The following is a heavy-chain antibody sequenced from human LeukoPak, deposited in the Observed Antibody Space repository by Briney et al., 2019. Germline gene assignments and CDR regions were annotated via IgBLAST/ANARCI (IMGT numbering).Heavy chain of an antibody. Sequence: TGGSLRLSCAASGFTFSSYWMHWVRQAPGKGLVWVSRINSDGSSTSYADSVKGRFTISRDNAKNTLYLQMNSLRAEDTAVYYRARDPRYCSGGSCYSNWFDPWGQGTLVTVSS. V-gene: IGHV3-74*01. D-gene: IGHD2-15*01. CDR3: ARDPRYCSGGSCYSNWFDP. CDR1: GFTFSSYW. J-gene: IGHJ5*02. CDR2: INSDGSST.